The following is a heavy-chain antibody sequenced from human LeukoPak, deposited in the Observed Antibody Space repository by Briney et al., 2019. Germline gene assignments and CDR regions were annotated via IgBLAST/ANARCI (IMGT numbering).Heavy chain of an antibody. J-gene: IGHJ5*02. CDR3: ARHPVWYYDSSGYLKDNWFDP. D-gene: IGHD3-22*01. CDR2: IYYSGST. V-gene: IGHV4-59*08. CDR1: GGSISSYY. Sequence: SETLSLTCTVSGGSISSYYWSWIRQPPGKGLEWIGYIYYSGSTNYNPSLKSRVTISVDTSKNQFSLKLSSVTAAATAVYYCARHPVWYYDSSGYLKDNWFDPWGQGTLVTVSS.